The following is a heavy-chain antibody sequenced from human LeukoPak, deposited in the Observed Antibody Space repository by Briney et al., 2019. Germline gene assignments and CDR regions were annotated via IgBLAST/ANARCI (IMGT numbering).Heavy chain of an antibody. J-gene: IGHJ4*02. CDR3: ARHGGYGSGSYYNVWYFDY. D-gene: IGHD3-10*01. Sequence: PSETLSLTCTVSGGSISSGSYYWSWIRQPAGKGLEWIGRIYTSGSTNYNPSLKSRVTISVDTSKNQFSLKLSSVTAADTAVYYCARHGGYGSGSYYNVWYFDYWGQGTLVTVSS. CDR2: IYTSGST. CDR1: GGSISSGSYY. V-gene: IGHV4-61*02.